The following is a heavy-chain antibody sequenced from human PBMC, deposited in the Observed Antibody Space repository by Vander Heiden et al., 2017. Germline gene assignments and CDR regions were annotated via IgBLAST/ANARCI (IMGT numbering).Heavy chain of an antibody. CDR2: ISSSGTTI. J-gene: IGHJ3*02. CDR3: ARIDSYDAFDI. D-gene: IGHD3-3*01. CDR1: GFTFSDYY. V-gene: IGHV3-11*01. Sequence: QVQLVESGGGLVKPGGPLRLSCAASGFTFSDYYMSWTRQAPGKGLEWVSYISSSGTTICYADSVKGRFTISRDNAKNSLYLQMNSLRAEDTAVYYCARIDSYDAFDIWGQGTMVTVSS.